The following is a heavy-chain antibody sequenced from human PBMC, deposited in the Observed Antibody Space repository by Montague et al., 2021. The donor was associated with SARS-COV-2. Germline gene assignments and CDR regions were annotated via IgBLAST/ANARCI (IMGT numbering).Heavy chain of an antibody. CDR3: AKDSYYYGLGYGMDV. CDR1: GFTFSNSA. D-gene: IGHD3-10*01. Sequence: SLRLSCAASGFTFSNSAMNWVRQAPGKGLEWVSGSSGSDGGTHYADSVKGRFTISRDKSKNVLYLQMNSLRAEDTALYYCAKDSYYYGLGYGMDVWGQGTTVTVSS. J-gene: IGHJ6*02. CDR2: SSGSDGGT. V-gene: IGHV3-23*01.